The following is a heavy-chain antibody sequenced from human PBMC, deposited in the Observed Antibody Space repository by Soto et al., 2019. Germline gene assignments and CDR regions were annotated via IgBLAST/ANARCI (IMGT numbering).Heavy chain of an antibody. J-gene: IGHJ6*02. D-gene: IGHD6-13*01. CDR2: INPNSGGT. V-gene: IGHV1-2*02. Sequence: GASLKVSCKASGYTFTGYYMHWVRQAPGQGLEWMGWINPNSGGTNYAQKFQGRVTMTRDTSISTAYMELSRLRSDDTAVYYCARAHRSYIAAAGTPAYYYYGMDVWGQGTTVTVSS. CDR3: ARAHRSYIAAAGTPAYYYYGMDV. CDR1: GYTFTGYY.